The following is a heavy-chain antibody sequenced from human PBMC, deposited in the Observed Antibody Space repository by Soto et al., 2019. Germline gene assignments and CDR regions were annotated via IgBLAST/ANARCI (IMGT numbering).Heavy chain of an antibody. V-gene: IGHV1-3*04. CDR3: ANWNTHPRYCPNGVCYFVY. Sequence: QVQLVQSGAEVKRPGASVKVSCKASGYTFTNFAMHWVRQAPGQGLEWMGWINIGNGNTYYSQKFQDRVTITRDTSASTAYMELSSLRSEDTAVYYCANWNTHPRYCPNGVCYFVYWGLGTLVTVSS. CDR1: GYTFTNFA. D-gene: IGHD2-8*01. J-gene: IGHJ4*02. CDR2: INIGNGNT.